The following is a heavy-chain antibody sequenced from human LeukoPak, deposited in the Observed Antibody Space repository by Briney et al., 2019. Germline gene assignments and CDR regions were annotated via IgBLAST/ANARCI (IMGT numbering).Heavy chain of an antibody. CDR2: LTGSGDIT. CDR3: AKESRYCGGDCFSLLDD. CDR1: GFTFSGYA. Sequence: PGGSLRLSCAASGFTFSGYAMSWVRQAPGKGLEWVSLLTGSGDITFYADSVKGRFTISRDNSKSTLYLQMNSLRAEDTAVYYCAKESRYCGGDCFSLLDDWGQGALVTVSS. D-gene: IGHD2-21*02. J-gene: IGHJ4*02. V-gene: IGHV3-23*01.